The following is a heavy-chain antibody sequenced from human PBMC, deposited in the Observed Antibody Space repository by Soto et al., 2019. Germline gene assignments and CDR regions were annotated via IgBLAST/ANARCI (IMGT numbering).Heavy chain of an antibody. Sequence: GGSLRLSCAASGFAFSRFPMHWVRQAPGKGLVWVSRIGPDGSDTNYADSVKGRLTISRDNAKNSVYLQMSSLRDEDTAVYYCANLDSSGYYEFDYWGQGTLVTVSS. J-gene: IGHJ4*02. CDR1: GFAFSRFP. V-gene: IGHV3-74*01. D-gene: IGHD3-22*01. CDR3: ANLDSSGYYEFDY. CDR2: IGPDGSDT.